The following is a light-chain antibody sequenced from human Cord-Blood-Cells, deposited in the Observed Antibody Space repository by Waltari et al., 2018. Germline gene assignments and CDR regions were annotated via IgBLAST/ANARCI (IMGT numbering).Light chain of an antibody. J-gene: IGLJ3*02. CDR2: YDS. V-gene: IGLV3-21*04. Sequence: SYVLTQPPSVSVAPGKTARITCGGNNLGSKSVNWYQQKPGQAPVLVIYYDSDRPSGIPERFSGSNSGNTATLTISRVEAGDEADYYCQVWDSSSDHWVFGGGTKLTVL. CDR3: QVWDSSSDHWV. CDR1: NLGSKS.